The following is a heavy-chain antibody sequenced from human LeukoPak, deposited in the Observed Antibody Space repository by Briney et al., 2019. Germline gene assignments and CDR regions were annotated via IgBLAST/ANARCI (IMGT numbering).Heavy chain of an antibody. CDR1: GYTFTGYY. J-gene: IGHJ1*01. CDR2: INPNSGGT. Sequence: ASVKVSCKASGYTFTGYYMHWVRQAPGQGLEWLGWINPNSGGTNYAQKFQGRVTMTRDTSISTAYMELSRLRSDDTAVYYCAREDLYYYDSSGSEYFQHWGQGTLVSVSS. D-gene: IGHD3-22*01. V-gene: IGHV1-2*02. CDR3: AREDLYYYDSSGSEYFQH.